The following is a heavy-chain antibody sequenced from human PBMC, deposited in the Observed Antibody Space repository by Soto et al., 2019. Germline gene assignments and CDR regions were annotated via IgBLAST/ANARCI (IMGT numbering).Heavy chain of an antibody. J-gene: IGHJ3*02. CDR2: INPATGAA. CDR1: GYPVTAYY. CDR3: SRGGGVGVAGSAAFDM. D-gene: IGHD3-3*01. V-gene: IGHV1-2*02. Sequence: QLHLVQSGAVVKKPGASVTVSCSASGYPVTAYYMHWVRQAPGRGLEWMGGINPATGAAKYTQAFQGRVTVTRDASTTTVLVDLSGLTSEDTAAFFCSRGGGVGVAGSAAFDMWGQGTLVTVSS.